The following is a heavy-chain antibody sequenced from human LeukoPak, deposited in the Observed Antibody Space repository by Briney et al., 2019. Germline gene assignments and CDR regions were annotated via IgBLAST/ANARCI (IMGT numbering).Heavy chain of an antibody. J-gene: IGHJ4*02. CDR3: AKRARYSSSWYEEDFDY. CDR1: GFTFDDYA. Sequence: GGSLRLSCAASGFTFDDYAMHWVRQAPGKGLEWVSGISWNSGSIGYADSVKGRFTISRDNAKNSLYLQMNSLRAEDTALYYCAKRARYSSSWYEEDFDYWGQGTLVTVSS. V-gene: IGHV3-9*01. CDR2: ISWNSGSI. D-gene: IGHD6-13*01.